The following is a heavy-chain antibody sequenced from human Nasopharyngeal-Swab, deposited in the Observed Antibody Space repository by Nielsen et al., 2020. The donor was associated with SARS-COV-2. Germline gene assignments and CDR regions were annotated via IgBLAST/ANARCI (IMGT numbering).Heavy chain of an antibody. J-gene: IGHJ4*02. Sequence: GESLKISCAASGFTFSSYDMNWVRQAPGKGLEWVSAITGSGGSTYYADSVKGRFTISRDNSKNTLYLQMNSLRAEDTALYYCAKASRAATGFDYWGQGSLVTVSS. D-gene: IGHD6-13*01. V-gene: IGHV3-23*01. CDR3: AKASRAATGFDY. CDR1: GFTFSSYD. CDR2: ITGSGGST.